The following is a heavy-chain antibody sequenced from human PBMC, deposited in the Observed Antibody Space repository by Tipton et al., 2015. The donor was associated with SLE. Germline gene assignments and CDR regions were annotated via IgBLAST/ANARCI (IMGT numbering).Heavy chain of an antibody. D-gene: IGHD1-26*01. CDR1: GFTVSSNY. J-gene: IGHJ5*02. CDR2: IYSGGST. Sequence: VQLVQSGGGVVRPGGSLRLSCAASGFTVSSNYMSWVRQAPGKGLEWVSVIYSGGSTYYADSVKGRFTISRDNSKNTLYLQMNSLRAEDTAVYYCAREATSGWFDPWGQGTLVTVSS. CDR3: AREATSGWFDP. V-gene: IGHV3-66*01.